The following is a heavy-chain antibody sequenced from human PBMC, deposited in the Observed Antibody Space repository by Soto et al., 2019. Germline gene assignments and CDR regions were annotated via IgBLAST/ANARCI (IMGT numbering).Heavy chain of an antibody. D-gene: IGHD3-10*01. V-gene: IGHV4-34*01. CDR1: GGSFSGYY. Sequence: QVQLQQWGAGLLKPSETLSLTCAVYGGSFSGYYWSWIRQPPGKGLEWIGEINHSGSTNYNPSLNSRVTISVDTSKNQFTLKLSSVTAADTAVYYCARRQLGYYCSGRSAFDIWGQGTMVTVSS. J-gene: IGHJ3*02. CDR2: INHSGST. CDR3: ARRQLGYYCSGRSAFDI.